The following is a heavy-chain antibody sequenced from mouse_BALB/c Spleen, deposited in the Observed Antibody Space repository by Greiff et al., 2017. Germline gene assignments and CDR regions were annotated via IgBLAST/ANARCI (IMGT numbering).Heavy chain of an antibody. Sequence: EVKLVESGPSLVKPSQTLSLTCSVTGDSITSGYWNWIRKFPGNKLEYMGYISYSGSTYYNPSLKSRISITRDTSKNQYYLQLNSVTTEDTATYYCARGSTMITYYFDYWGQGTTLTVSS. CDR1: GDSITSGY. V-gene: IGHV3-8*02. CDR2: ISYSGST. J-gene: IGHJ2*01. D-gene: IGHD2-4*01. CDR3: ARGSTMITYYFDY.